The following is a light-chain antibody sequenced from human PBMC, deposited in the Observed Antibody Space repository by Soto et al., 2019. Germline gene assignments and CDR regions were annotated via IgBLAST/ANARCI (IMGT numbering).Light chain of an antibody. CDR1: QSVGSW. J-gene: IGKJ4*01. Sequence: DMQMYLLASTVSASVSDRVTISCRASQSVGSWLAWYQQKPGKAPKFLIYDASTLESGVPSRFSGSGSGTEFTLTISSLQPDDFATYYCQQYDYYPLTVGGGTKVDIK. V-gene: IGKV1-5*01. CDR2: DAS. CDR3: QQYDYYPLT.